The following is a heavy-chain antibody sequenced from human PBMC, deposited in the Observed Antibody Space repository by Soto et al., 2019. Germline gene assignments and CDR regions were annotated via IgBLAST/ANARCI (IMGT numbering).Heavy chain of an antibody. CDR1: GYSFTSYW. D-gene: IGHD3-16*01. J-gene: IGHJ4*02. CDR2: IYPGDSDT. V-gene: IGHV5-51*01. CDR3: ARLITIQAGHFEY. Sequence: PGESLKISCKGSGYSFTSYWIGWVRQMPGEGLEWMGIIYPGDSDTRYSPSLQGQVTISADKSNSIAYLQWSSLKASDTAMYYCARLITIQAGHFEYWGQGTLVTVSS.